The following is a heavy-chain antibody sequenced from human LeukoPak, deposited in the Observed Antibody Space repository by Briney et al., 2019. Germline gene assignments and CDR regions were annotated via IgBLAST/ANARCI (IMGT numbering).Heavy chain of an antibody. CDR3: AKGLPYGSWEYYFDY. CDR1: GFTFSSYA. CDR2: ISGSGGST. D-gene: IGHD1-26*01. J-gene: IGHJ4*02. Sequence: GGSLRLSCAASGFTFSSYAMSWVRQAPGKGLEWVSAISGSGGSTYYADSVKGRFTISRDNSKNTLYLQMNSLRAEDTAVYYCAKGLPYGSWEYYFDYWGQGTLVTVAS. V-gene: IGHV3-23*01.